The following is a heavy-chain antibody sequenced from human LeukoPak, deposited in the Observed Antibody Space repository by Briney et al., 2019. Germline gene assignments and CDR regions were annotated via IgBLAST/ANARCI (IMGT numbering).Heavy chain of an antibody. CDR3: ASHDYSNPDFDY. CDR1: GFTFSSYG. Sequence: PGGSLRLSCAASGFTFSSYGMHWVRQAPGKGLEWVSYISSSGSTIYYADSVKGRFTISRDNAKNSLYLQMNSLRAEDTAVYYCASHDYSNPDFDYWGQGTLVTVSS. CDR2: ISSSGSTI. V-gene: IGHV3-48*04. D-gene: IGHD4-11*01. J-gene: IGHJ4*02.